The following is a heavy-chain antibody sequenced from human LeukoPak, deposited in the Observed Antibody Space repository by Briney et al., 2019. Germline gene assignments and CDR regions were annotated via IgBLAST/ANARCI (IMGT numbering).Heavy chain of an antibody. Sequence: GGSLRLSCAASGFTFSNYAMTWVRQAPGKGLEWVSAISGSGSSTYYADSVKGRLTISRDNSKNTLYLQMNSLRAEDTAVYYCARHLYHCGGGNCYYYFDYWGQGTLVTVSS. V-gene: IGHV3-23*01. CDR3: ARHLYHCGGGNCYYYFDY. CDR2: ISGSGSST. J-gene: IGHJ4*02. CDR1: GFTFSNYA. D-gene: IGHD2-21*02.